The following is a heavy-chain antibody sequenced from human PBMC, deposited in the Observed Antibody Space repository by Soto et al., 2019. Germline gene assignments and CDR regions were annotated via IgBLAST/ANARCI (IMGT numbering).Heavy chain of an antibody. Sequence: QVQLVQSGAEVKKPGASVKVSCKASGYTFNSYGISWVRQAPGQGLEWMGWISAYNGNTNYAQELQGRVTMTTDTSTSTAYMELRSLRSDDTAVYYCARDRSNYVAHYGMDVWGQGTTVTVSS. CDR1: GYTFNSYG. J-gene: IGHJ6*02. CDR2: ISAYNGNT. V-gene: IGHV1-18*01. CDR3: ARDRSNYVAHYGMDV. D-gene: IGHD4-4*01.